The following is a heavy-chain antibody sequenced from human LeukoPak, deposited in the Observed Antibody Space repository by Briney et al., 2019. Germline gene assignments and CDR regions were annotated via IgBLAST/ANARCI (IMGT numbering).Heavy chain of an antibody. V-gene: IGHV3-66*01. CDR2: IYSGGST. CDR1: GITVRSNC. Sequence: GGSLRLSCAASGITVRSNCVNWVRQAPGKGLEWVSVIYSGGSTYYTDSVKGRFTISRDNSKNTVYLQMNSLRAEDTAMYYCARELGGFDCWGQGTLVTVSS. J-gene: IGHJ4*02. CDR3: ARELGGFDC.